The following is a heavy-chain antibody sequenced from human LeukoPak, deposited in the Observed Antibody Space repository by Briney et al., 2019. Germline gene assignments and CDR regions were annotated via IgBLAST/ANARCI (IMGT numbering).Heavy chain of an antibody. V-gene: IGHV4-59*02. J-gene: IGHJ5*02. CDR2: IYYSGST. CDR3: ARGGRTVASNWFDP. D-gene: IGHD6-19*01. CDR1: GGSVSSFS. Sequence: SETLSLTCTVSGGSVSSFSWSWIRQPPGKGLEWVGYIYYSGSTNYNPSLKSRVTMSVDTSKDQLSLKLNSVTAADTAVYYCARGGRTVASNWFDPWGQGTLVTVSS.